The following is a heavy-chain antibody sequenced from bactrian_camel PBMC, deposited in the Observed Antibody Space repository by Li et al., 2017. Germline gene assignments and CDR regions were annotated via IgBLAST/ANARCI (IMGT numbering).Heavy chain of an antibody. J-gene: IGHJ5*01. D-gene: IGHD5*01. CDR3: ATPEVGSIDPRPGEEF. V-gene: IGHV3S6*01. CDR1: GYTYSRYC. CDR2: ITSTGIAT. Sequence: HVQLVESGGGSVQAGGSLRLSCSVTGYTYSRYCMGWFRQAPGEELEWVSSITSTGIATYHDSVKGRFTISRDNAANTLYLQMNSLKTEDTAVYYCATPEVGSIDPRPGEEF.